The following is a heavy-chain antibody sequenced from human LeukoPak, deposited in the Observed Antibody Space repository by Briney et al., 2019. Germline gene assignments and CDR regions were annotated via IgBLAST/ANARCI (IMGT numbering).Heavy chain of an antibody. CDR3: ARGPRYYDFWSGYYTPYYYYGMDV. J-gene: IGHJ6*02. Sequence: GSLRLSCAASGFTFSTYCMHWVRQPPGKGLEWIGEINHSGSTNYNPSLKSRVTISVDTSKNQFSLKLSSVTAADTAVYYCARGPRYYDFWSGYYTPYYYYGMDVWGQGTTVTVSS. D-gene: IGHD3-3*01. CDR1: GFTFSTYC. CDR2: INHSGST. V-gene: IGHV4-34*01.